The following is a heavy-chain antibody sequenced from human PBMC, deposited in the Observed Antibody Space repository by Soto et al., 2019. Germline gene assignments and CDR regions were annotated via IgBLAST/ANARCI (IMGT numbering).Heavy chain of an antibody. D-gene: IGHD4-17*01. CDR1: GFTFSSYG. J-gene: IGHJ2*01. Sequence: GGSLRLSCAASGFTFSSYGMHWVRQAPGKGLEWVAVISYDGSNKYYADSVKGRFTISRDNSKNTLYLQMNSLRAEDTAVYYCASHYGDYYWYFDLWGRGTLVTVSS. CDR2: ISYDGSNK. V-gene: IGHV3-30*03. CDR3: ASHYGDYYWYFDL.